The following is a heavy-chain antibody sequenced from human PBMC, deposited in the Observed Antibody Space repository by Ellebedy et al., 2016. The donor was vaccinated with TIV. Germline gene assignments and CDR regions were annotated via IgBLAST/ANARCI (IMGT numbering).Heavy chain of an antibody. Sequence: MPSETLSLTCTVSGGSISRGDYYWSWIRPPPGKGLEWIGYIYYSGSTNYSPSLKSRVTISVDTSKNQFSLKLSSVTAADTAVYYCAGGYSSPPEKYWGQGTLVTVSS. J-gene: IGHJ4*02. CDR2: IYYSGST. CDR1: GGSISRGDYY. D-gene: IGHD6-19*01. V-gene: IGHV4-61*08. CDR3: AGGYSSPPEKY.